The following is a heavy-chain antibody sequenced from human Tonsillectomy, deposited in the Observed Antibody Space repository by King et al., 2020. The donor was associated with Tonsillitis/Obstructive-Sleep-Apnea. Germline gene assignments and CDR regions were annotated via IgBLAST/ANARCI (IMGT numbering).Heavy chain of an antibody. V-gene: IGHV3-15*07. CDR2: IKSKTDGGTT. Sequence: EVQLVESGGGLVKPGGSLRLSCAASGFTFRNAWMNWVRQAPGKGLEWVGRIKSKTDGGTTDYAAPVKGRFTISRDDSKNTLYLQMNSLKTEDTAVYYCTTYYYDSSGYFDYWGQGTLVTVSS. CDR1: GFTFRNAW. J-gene: IGHJ4*02. CDR3: TTYYYDSSGYFDY. D-gene: IGHD3-22*01.